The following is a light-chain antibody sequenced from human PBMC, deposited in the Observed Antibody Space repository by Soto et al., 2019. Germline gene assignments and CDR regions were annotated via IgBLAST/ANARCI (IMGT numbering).Light chain of an antibody. Sequence: QSALTQPASVSGSPGQSITISCTGSSSDVGSDNFVSWHQQHPGKAPKLMIYEGSKRPSGVSNRFSGSKSGNTASLTISGLQAEDEADYYCCSYAGSSTWVFGGGTKLTVL. CDR3: CSYAGSSTWV. CDR1: SSDVGSDNF. J-gene: IGLJ3*02. CDR2: EGS. V-gene: IGLV2-23*01.